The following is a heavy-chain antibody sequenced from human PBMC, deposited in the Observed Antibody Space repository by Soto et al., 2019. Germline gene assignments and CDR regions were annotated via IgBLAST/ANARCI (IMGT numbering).Heavy chain of an antibody. V-gene: IGHV4-59*01. CDR1: GGSISSYY. Sequence: QVQLQESGPGLVKPSETLSLTCTVSGGSISSYYWSWIRQPPGKGLEWIGFIFYSGSTSYNPSLKSRVTISIDTSEYQFSLKLNSVTAADTAVYYGAGMIGDPVLSFDSWGQGTLVAVSS. CDR2: IFYSGST. CDR3: AGMIGDPVLSFDS. D-gene: IGHD3-10*02. J-gene: IGHJ5*01.